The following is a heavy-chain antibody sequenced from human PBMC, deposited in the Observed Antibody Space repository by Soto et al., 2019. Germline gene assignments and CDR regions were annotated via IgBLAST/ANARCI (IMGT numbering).Heavy chain of an antibody. D-gene: IGHD3-10*01. CDR1: GGSISSRGYY. J-gene: IGHJ3*01. Sequence: QVQLQESGPGLVKPSQTLSLTCTVSGGSISSRGYYWDWIRQHPGEGLEWIGYISYSGTTNYIPSLKCRVTISVDTSNNQLSLKLSSVTAADTAVYYCARDHGPRGAFDFWGQGTMVTVSS. V-gene: IGHV4-31*03. CDR2: ISYSGTT. CDR3: ARDHGPRGAFDF.